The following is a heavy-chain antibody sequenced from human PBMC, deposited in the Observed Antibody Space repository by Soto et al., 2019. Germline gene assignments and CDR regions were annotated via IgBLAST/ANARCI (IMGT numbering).Heavy chain of an antibody. CDR2: IIPIFGTA. V-gene: IGHV1-69*12. CDR3: ARADADQRYFQH. D-gene: IGHD2-2*01. Sequence: QVQLVQSGAEVKKPGSSVKVSCKASGGTFSSYAISWVRQAPGQGLEWMGGIIPIFGTANYAPKFQGRVTITADESTSTAYLELSSLRSEDTAVYYCARADADQRYFQHWGQGTLVTVSS. J-gene: IGHJ1*01. CDR1: GGTFSSYA.